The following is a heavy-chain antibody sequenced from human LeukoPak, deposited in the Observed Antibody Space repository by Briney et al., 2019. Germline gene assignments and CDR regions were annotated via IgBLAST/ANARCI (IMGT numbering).Heavy chain of an antibody. CDR2: ISWNSGSI. CDR3: AKAQSGSYYPDWFDP. V-gene: IGHV3-9*01. Sequence: GGSLRLSCAASGFTFDDYAMHWVRQAPGEGLEWVSGISWNSGSIGYADSVKGRFTISRDNAKNSLYLQMNSLRAEDTALYYCAKAQSGSYYPDWFDPWGQGTLVTVSS. D-gene: IGHD1-26*01. J-gene: IGHJ5*02. CDR1: GFTFDDYA.